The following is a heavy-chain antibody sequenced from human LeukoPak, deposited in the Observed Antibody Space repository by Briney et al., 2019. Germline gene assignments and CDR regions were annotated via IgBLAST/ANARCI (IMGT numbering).Heavy chain of an antibody. CDR3: ASVAVDIVATMTY. CDR2: IYHSGST. D-gene: IGHD5-12*01. J-gene: IGHJ4*02. V-gene: IGHV4-4*02. CDR1: GGSISSSNW. Sequence: PSETLSLTCAVSGGSISSSNWWSWVRQPPGKGLEWIGEIYHSGSTNYNPSLKSRVTISVDKSKNQFSLKLSSVTAADTAVYYCASVAVDIVATMTYWGQGTLVTVSS.